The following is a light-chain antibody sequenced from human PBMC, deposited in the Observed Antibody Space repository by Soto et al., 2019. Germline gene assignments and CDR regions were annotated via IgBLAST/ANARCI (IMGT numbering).Light chain of an antibody. Sequence: EIGLTQSPGTLSLSPGERAALSCRASQSVSSNLAWYQQKPGQAPRLLIYGASSRATGIPDRFSGSGSGTDFTLTISRLEPEDFAVYYCQQYGSSPRFGQGTKVDIK. CDR3: QQYGSSPR. CDR2: GAS. J-gene: IGKJ1*01. CDR1: QSVSSN. V-gene: IGKV3-20*01.